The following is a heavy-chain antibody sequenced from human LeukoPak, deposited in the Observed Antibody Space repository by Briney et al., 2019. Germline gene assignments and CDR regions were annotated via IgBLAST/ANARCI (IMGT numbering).Heavy chain of an antibody. CDR2: IYYSGST. V-gene: IGHV4-59*01. CDR3: ARGVTTGTTGAL. D-gene: IGHD1-1*01. CDR1: GGSFSRYY. J-gene: IGHJ4*02. Sequence: MTSETLSLTCTISGGSFSRYYWSWLRQPPGKGLEWIGYIYYSGSTNYNPSLKSRVSISVDTSKNQFSLKLGSVTAADTAIYYCARGVTTGTTGALWGQGTLVTVSS.